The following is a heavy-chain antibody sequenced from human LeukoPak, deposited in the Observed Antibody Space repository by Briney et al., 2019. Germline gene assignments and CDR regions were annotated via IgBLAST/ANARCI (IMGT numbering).Heavy chain of an antibody. Sequence: GASVKVSCKASGGTFSSYTISWVRQAPAQGLEWMGRIIPILGIANYAQKFQGRVTITADKSTSTAYMELSSLRSEDTAVYYCARVGVGGSSSWYYYYYGMDVWGQGTTVTVSS. J-gene: IGHJ6*02. CDR2: IIPILGIA. CDR3: ARVGVGGSSSWYYYYYGMDV. D-gene: IGHD6-13*01. CDR1: GGTFSSYT. V-gene: IGHV1-69*02.